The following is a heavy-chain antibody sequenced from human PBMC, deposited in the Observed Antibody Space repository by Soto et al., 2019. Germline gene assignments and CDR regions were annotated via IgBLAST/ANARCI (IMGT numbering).Heavy chain of an antibody. CDR3: VRDPHSGNYELEY. D-gene: IGHD1-26*01. V-gene: IGHV3-30-3*01. CDR2: ITSDAINI. CDR1: ECKCDSFG. Sequence: PGGSLGIACAAAECKCDSFGCRWVSTATGKGLEWVALITSDAININHADSVKGRFTISRDNSKNTLYLQMNNLTAEDTAVYYCVRDPHSGNYELEYWGQETQVTVSS. J-gene: IGHJ4*02.